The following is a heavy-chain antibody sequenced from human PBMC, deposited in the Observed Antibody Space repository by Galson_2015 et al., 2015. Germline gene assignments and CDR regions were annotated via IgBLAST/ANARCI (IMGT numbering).Heavy chain of an antibody. CDR1: GYSFATHW. CDR3: ARASYGSGSHYGDY. CDR2: IYPGDSDT. D-gene: IGHD3-10*01. V-gene: IGHV5-51*01. Sequence: QSGAEVKKSGEFLQISCKGSGYSFATHWIAWVRQMPGKGLEWMGVIYPGDSDTRYSPSFQGQVTISVDKSISTAYLQWSSLKASDTAMYYCARASYGSGSHYGDYWGQGTLVTISS. J-gene: IGHJ4*02.